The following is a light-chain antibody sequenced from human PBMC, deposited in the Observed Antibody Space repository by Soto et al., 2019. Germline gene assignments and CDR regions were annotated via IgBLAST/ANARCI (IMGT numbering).Light chain of an antibody. CDR2: GAS. CDR3: RQYRMLPNT. Sequence: EIVITESPATLSVSPGERASLSCRASQSVRSNLAWYQQKPGRSPRLLIYGASTRATGIPDRFSGSGSGTDFSLTIRGLKPEDFAVYYCRQYRMLPNTFGQGTRLEIK. V-gene: IGKV3D-15*02. J-gene: IGKJ5*01. CDR1: QSVRSN.